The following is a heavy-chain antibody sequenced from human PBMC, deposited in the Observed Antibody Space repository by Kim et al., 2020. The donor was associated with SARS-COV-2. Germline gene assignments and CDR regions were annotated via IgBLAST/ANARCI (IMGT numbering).Heavy chain of an antibody. CDR3: ARGRYMVRGVIRGMDV. Sequence: SETLSLTCAVYGGSFSGYYWSWIRQPPGKGLEWIGEINHSGSTNYNPSLKSRVTISVDTSKNQFSLKLSSVTAADTAVYYCARGRYMVRGVIRGMDVWGQGTTVTVSS. D-gene: IGHD3-10*01. V-gene: IGHV4-34*01. CDR2: INHSGST. J-gene: IGHJ6*02. CDR1: GGSFSGYY.